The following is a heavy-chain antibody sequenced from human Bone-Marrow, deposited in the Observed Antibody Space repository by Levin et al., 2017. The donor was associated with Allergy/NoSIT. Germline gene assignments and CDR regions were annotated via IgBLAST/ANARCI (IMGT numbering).Heavy chain of an antibody. CDR2: FKGKTDGGTT. CDR3: ALLEDYYGSGGN. J-gene: IGHJ4*02. Sequence: GGSLRLSCAVSGFTLNNAWINWVRQAPGKGLEWVGRFKGKTDGGTTDYAAPVKGRFTISRDDSKNTLYLQMNNLKTEDTAVYYCALLEDYYGSGGNWGQGTLVTVSS. CDR1: GFTLNNAW. D-gene: IGHD3-10*01. V-gene: IGHV3-15*07.